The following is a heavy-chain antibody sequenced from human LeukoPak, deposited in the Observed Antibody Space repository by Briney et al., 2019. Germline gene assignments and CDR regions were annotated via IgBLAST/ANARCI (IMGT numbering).Heavy chain of an antibody. CDR3: ARVGPPILLWFGELDLSYMDV. V-gene: IGHV1-18*01. D-gene: IGHD3-10*01. CDR1: XXTXTXYX. J-gene: IGHJ6*03. CDR2: XXXYXGNT. Sequence: ASXXTXTXYXXSWVRXXXGXXXXGXXXXXXYXGNTNYAQKLQGRVTMTTDTSTSTAYMELRSLRSDDTAVYYCARVGPPILLWFGELDLSYMDVWGKGTTVTVSS.